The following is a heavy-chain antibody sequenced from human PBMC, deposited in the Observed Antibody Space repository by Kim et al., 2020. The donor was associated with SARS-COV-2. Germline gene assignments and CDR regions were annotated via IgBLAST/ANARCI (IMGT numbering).Heavy chain of an antibody. V-gene: IGHV1-2*02. CDR3: ARFKASDYYYYGMDV. CDR2: INPNSGGT. J-gene: IGHJ6*02. D-gene: IGHD1-26*01. CDR1: GYTFTDYY. Sequence: ASVKVSCKASGYTFTDYYPHWVRQAPGQGLEWMGWINPNSGGTNYARKFQGRVSMTRDTSISTAYMELSRLTSDDTAVYYCARFKASDYYYYGMDVWGQGTTVTVSS.